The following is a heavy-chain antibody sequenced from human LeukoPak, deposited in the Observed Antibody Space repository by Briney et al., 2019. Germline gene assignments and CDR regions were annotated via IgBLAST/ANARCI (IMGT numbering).Heavy chain of an antibody. V-gene: IGHV4-34*01. Sequence: SETLSLTCAVYGGPFSGHYWSWIRQPPGKGLEWIGEINHSGSTNYNPSLKSRVTISVDTSKNQFSLKLSSVTAADTAVYYCARGLRLYYYYYMDVWGKGTPVTVSS. D-gene: IGHD4-17*01. CDR3: ARGLRLYYYYYMDV. CDR1: GGPFSGHY. J-gene: IGHJ6*03. CDR2: INHSGST.